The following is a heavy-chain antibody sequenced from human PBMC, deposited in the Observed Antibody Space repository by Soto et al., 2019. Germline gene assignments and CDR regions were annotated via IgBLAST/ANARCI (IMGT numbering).Heavy chain of an antibody. V-gene: IGHV3-15*01. CDR3: TTARGTYGAEYFQH. CDR1: GFTFTNAW. D-gene: IGHD4-17*01. Sequence: GGSLRLSCAASGFTFTNAWMSWVRQAPGKGLGWVGRIKSKTDGGTTDYAAPVKGRFTISGDDSKNTLYLQMNSLKTEDTAVYYCTTARGTYGAEYFQHWGQGTLVTVSS. CDR2: IKSKTDGGTT. J-gene: IGHJ1*01.